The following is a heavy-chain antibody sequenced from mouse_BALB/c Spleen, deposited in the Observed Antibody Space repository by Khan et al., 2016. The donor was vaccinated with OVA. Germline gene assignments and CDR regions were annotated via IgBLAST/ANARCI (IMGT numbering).Heavy chain of an antibody. CDR1: GYSITSGYG. V-gene: IGHV3-2*02. J-gene: IGHJ2*01. CDR2: ISYSGST. Sequence: VQLKESGPGLVKPSQSLSLTCTVTGYSITSGYGWNWIRQFPGNKLEWMGFISYSGSTNYNPSLKSRISITRDTSKNQFFLQLNSVTTEDTATYYCARAARKKYWGQGTTLTVSS. CDR3: ARAARKKY. D-gene: IGHD1-2*01.